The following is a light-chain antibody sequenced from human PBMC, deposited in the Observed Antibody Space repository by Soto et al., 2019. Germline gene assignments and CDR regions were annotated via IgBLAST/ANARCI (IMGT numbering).Light chain of an antibody. CDR3: QQSYSSTPT. J-gene: IGKJ3*01. V-gene: IGKV1-39*01. Sequence: IDMTHSPSCLAASVVEGDIITWRASQSISNHLNWYQQKPGKATKLLIFAASSLQSGVTSRFSGSRSGTDFTLNISSLPPEDFATYYCQQSYSSTPTVGPGTQVDI. CDR2: AAS. CDR1: QSISNH.